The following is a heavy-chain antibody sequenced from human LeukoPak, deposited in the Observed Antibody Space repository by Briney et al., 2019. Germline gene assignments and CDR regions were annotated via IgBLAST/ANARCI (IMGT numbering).Heavy chain of an antibody. Sequence: WASVKVSCKASGYTFTGYYMHWVRQAPGQGLEWMGRIIPIFGIANSAQKFQGRVTITADKSTNTAYMELSSLRSEDTAVYYCARDLEMATTLYWYFDLWGRGTLVTVSS. J-gene: IGHJ2*01. CDR1: GYTFTGYY. D-gene: IGHD5-24*01. V-gene: IGHV1-69*04. CDR2: IIPIFGIA. CDR3: ARDLEMATTLYWYFDL.